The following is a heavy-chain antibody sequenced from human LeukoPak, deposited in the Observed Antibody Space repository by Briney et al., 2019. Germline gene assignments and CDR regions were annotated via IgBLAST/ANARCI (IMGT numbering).Heavy chain of an antibody. J-gene: IGHJ6*03. Sequence: SETLSLTCAVYGGSFSGYYWSWIRQPPGKGLEWIGEINHSGSTNYNPSLKSRVTIPVDTSKNQFSLKLSSVTAADTVVYCCARAVPAATPTTITDYMDVWGKGTTVTVSS. CDR2: INHSGST. CDR3: ARAVPAATPTTITDYMDV. D-gene: IGHD2-2*01. CDR1: GGSFSGYY. V-gene: IGHV4-34*01.